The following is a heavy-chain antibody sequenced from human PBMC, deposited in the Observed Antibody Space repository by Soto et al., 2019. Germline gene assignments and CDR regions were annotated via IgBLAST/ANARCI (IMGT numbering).Heavy chain of an antibody. V-gene: IGHV1-69*13. CDR1: GDTFSRYA. Sequence: GASVKGACKAAGDTFSRYAISWVRQAPRQGLEWMGGIIPIFGTANYAQKFQGRVTITADESTSTAYMELSSLRSEDTAVYYCARVRFGGNWFDTWGQGPLVTGSA. CDR2: IIPIFGTA. CDR3: ARVRFGGNWFDT. J-gene: IGHJ5*02. D-gene: IGHD3-10*01.